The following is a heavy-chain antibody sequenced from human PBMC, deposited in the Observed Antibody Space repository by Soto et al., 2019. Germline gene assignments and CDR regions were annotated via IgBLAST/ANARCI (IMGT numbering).Heavy chain of an antibody. J-gene: IGHJ4*02. Sequence: SETLSLTCTVSGGSINNYYWSWIRQPPGKGLEWIGHIYYSGSTKYSPSLKSRVTISVDTSKNQFTLKLSSVTAADTAVYYCARGGRIVGATSLFDYWGQGTLVTVSS. CDR2: IYYSGST. CDR3: ARGGRIVGATSLFDY. D-gene: IGHD1-26*01. V-gene: IGHV4-59*12. CDR1: GGSINNYY.